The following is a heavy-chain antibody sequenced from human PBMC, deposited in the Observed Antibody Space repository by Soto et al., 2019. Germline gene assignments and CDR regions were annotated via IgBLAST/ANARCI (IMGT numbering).Heavy chain of an antibody. D-gene: IGHD4-4*01. J-gene: IGHJ5*01. CDR3: ARSNYNYFDS. CDR1: GGSMSSVGYY. V-gene: IGHV4-31*03. CDR2: IHYSGST. Sequence: SETLSLTCTVSGGSMSSVGYYWTWIRQHPGKGLEWIGYIHYSGSTYYNPSLKSRVTISVYTSKKQFSLKLSSVTAADTAVYYCARSNYNYFDSWGQGTLVTVSS.